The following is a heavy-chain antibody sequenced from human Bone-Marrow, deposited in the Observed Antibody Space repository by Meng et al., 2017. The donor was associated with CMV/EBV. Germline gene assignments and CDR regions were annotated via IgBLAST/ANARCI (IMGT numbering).Heavy chain of an antibody. CDR1: GFTFSDYY. V-gene: IGHV3-11*04. CDR2: ISSSGSTI. J-gene: IGHJ6*02. D-gene: IGHD1-26*01. CDR3: ARGGWELQPLYYYYGMDV. Sequence: GGSLRLSCAASGFTFSDYYMSWIRQAPGKGLEWVSYISSSGSTIYYADSVKGRFTISRDNAKNSLYLQMNSLRAEDTAVYYCARGGWELQPLYYYYGMDVWGQGTTVTVSS.